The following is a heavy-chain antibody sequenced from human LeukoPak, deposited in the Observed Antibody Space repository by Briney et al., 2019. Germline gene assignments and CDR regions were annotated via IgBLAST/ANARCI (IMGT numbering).Heavy chain of an antibody. CDR3: ARPVAGTEGFDY. CDR1: GGSISSSSYY. CDR2: IYYSGST. V-gene: IGHV4-39*01. Sequence: SETLSLTCTVSGGSISSSSYYWGWIRQPPGKGLEWIGSIYYSGSTYYSPSLKSRVTISVDTSKNQFSLKLSSVTAADTAVYYCARPVAGTEGFDYWGQGTLVTVSS. D-gene: IGHD6-19*01. J-gene: IGHJ4*02.